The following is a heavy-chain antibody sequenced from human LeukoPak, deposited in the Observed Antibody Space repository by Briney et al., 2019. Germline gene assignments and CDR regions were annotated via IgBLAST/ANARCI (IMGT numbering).Heavy chain of an antibody. CDR1: GFTFSTHD. CDR2: INSRSSTI. CDR3: TSHTGTGDAFRPFHI. J-gene: IGHJ3*02. Sequence: GGSLRLSCAASGFTFSTHDVNWVRQAPGKGLEWVSFINSRSSTIYYADSVKGRFTISRDNAKNSLYLQMNSLRAEDTAVYYCTSHTGTGDAFRPFHIWGQGTMVTVSS. D-gene: IGHD2-21*02. V-gene: IGHV3-48*04.